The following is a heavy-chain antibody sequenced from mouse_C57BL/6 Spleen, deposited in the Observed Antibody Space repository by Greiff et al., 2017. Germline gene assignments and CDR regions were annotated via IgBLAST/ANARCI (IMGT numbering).Heavy chain of an antibody. CDR1: GFTFSSYG. CDR2: ISSGGSYT. CDR3: ESTPPGWYGSCWGALDY. Sequence: EVQLVESGGDLVKPGGSLKLSCAASGFTFSSYGMSWVRQTPDKRLEWVAIISSGGSYTYYPDSVKGRVTISRDNANNTLYLQMSSLKSEDTAVYSGESTPPGWYGSCWGALDYWGQGTLVTVS. J-gene: IGHJ4*01. V-gene: IGHV5-6*01. D-gene: IGHD1-1*02.